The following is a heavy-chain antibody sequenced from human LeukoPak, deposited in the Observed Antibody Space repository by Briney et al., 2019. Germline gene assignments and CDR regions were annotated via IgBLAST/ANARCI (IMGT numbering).Heavy chain of an antibody. J-gene: IGHJ4*02. V-gene: IGHV3-7*01. D-gene: IGHD4-17*01. CDR3: VHGEHGLDY. Sequence: GGSLRLSCAASGFTYRTYWLAWVRQAPGKGLEWVANIKQDGSEEYYVDSVKGRFTISRDNSKNSLNLQMNSLRVDDTAVYYCVHGEHGLDYWGQGTLVTVSA. CDR2: IKQDGSEE. CDR1: GFTYRTYW.